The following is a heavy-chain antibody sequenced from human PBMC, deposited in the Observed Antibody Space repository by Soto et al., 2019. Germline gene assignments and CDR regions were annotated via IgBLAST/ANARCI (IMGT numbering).Heavy chain of an antibody. CDR3: ASRRLAYSAYDSGGDDALQV. J-gene: IGHJ3*01. CDR2: IWYDGSEK. Sequence: QVQLVESGGGVVQPGRSMILSCAASGFSFSTYGMHWVRQVPGKGLEWVAVIWYDGSEKYYADSVKGRFTISRDNSRSTLYLQMDSLRVEDTAVYYCASRRLAYSAYDSGGDDALQVWGQGTMVTVSS. D-gene: IGHD5-12*01. V-gene: IGHV3-33*01. CDR1: GFSFSTYG.